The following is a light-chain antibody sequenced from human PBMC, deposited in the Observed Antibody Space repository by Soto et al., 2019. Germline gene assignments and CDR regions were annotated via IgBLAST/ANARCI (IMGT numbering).Light chain of an antibody. CDR1: QSVSSSY. CDR3: QKYGSSPRT. V-gene: IGKV3-20*01. J-gene: IGKJ1*01. Sequence: EIVLTQSPGTLSLSPGERATLSCRASQSVSSSYLAWYQQKPGQAPRLLIYGASSRATGIPDRFSGSGSGKAFTFTISRLEPEDFAVYYCQKYGSSPRTFGKGTRVDIK. CDR2: GAS.